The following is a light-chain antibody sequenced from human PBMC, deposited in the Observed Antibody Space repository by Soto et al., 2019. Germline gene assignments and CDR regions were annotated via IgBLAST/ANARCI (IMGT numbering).Light chain of an antibody. V-gene: IGKV4-1*01. CDR2: WAS. CDR1: QSVLHSSNNLNY. J-gene: IGKJ2*01. Sequence: DIVMTQSPDSLAVSLGERATINCRSSQSVLHSSNNLNYLAWYQQKPGQPPKLLVYWASTRESGVPDRFSGSGYGTDFTLTISRLQAEDVAVYYCQQYYSSPPMYTFGQGTKVEIK. CDR3: QQYYSSPPMYT.